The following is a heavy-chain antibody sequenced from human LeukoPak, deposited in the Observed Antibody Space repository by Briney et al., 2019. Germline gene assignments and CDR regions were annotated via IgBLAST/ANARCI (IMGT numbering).Heavy chain of an antibody. CDR2: INHSGST. J-gene: IGHJ1*01. V-gene: IGHV4-34*01. D-gene: IGHD3-10*02. CDR3: ARGFKFVRYFQH. CDR1: GGSFSGYY. Sequence: SETLSLTCAVYGGSFSGYYWSWIRQPPGNGLEWIGEINHSGSTNYNPSLKSRVTISVDTSKNQFSLKLSSVTAADTALYYCARGFKFVRYFQHWGQGTLVTVSS.